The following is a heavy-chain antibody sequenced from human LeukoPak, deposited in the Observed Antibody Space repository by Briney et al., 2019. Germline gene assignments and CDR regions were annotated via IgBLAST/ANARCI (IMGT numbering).Heavy chain of an antibody. J-gene: IGHJ6*03. CDR3: ARGQLWFGELLNYYYMDV. CDR1: GGTFSSYA. CDR2: IIPIFGTA. D-gene: IGHD3-10*01. Sequence: SVKVSCKASGGTFSSYAISWVRQAPGQGLEWMGRIIPIFGTANYAQKFQGRVTITTDESTSTAYMELSSLGSEDTAVYYCARGQLWFGELLNYYYMDVWGKGTTVTVSS. V-gene: IGHV1-69*05.